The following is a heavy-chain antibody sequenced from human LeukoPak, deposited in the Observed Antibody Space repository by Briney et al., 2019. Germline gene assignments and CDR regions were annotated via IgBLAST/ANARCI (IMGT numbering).Heavy chain of an antibody. Sequence: GGSLRLSCAASGFTFSSYAMSGVRQAPGKGLEWVSAISGTGDTTFYADSVKGRFTISRDSSKNTLYLLMNSLRAEDTAVYYCEKAEPMTTYFDSWGQGTLVTVSS. CDR1: GFTFSSYA. V-gene: IGHV3-23*01. D-gene: IGHD4-11*01. CDR3: EKAEPMTTYFDS. J-gene: IGHJ4*02. CDR2: ISGTGDTT.